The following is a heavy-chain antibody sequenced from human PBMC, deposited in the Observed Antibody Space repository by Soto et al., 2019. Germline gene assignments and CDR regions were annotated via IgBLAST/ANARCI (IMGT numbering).Heavy chain of an antibody. Sequence: SETPSLTCAVSSGSISSSNWWSWVRQPPGKGLEWIGEIYHSGSTNYNPSLKSRVTIAVDKSKNQFALKLSSVTAADTAVYYCARVRVTMVRGVRWFDPWGQGTLVTVSS. CDR3: ARVRVTMVRGVRWFDP. CDR2: IYHSGST. V-gene: IGHV4-4*02. CDR1: SGSISSSNW. D-gene: IGHD3-10*01. J-gene: IGHJ5*02.